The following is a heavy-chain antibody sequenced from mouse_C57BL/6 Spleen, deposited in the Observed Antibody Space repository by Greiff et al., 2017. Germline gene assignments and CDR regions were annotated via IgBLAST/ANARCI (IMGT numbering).Heavy chain of an antibody. Sequence: EVKLVESGAELVRPGASVKLSCTASGFNIKDDYMHWVKQRPEQGLEWIGWLDPENGDTEYASKFQGKATITADTSSNTAYLQLSSLTSEDTAVYYCTTQIYDGYYDYAMDYWGQGTSVTVSS. J-gene: IGHJ4*01. CDR3: TTQIYDGYYDYAMDY. CDR2: LDPENGDT. V-gene: IGHV14-4*01. D-gene: IGHD2-3*01. CDR1: GFNIKDDY.